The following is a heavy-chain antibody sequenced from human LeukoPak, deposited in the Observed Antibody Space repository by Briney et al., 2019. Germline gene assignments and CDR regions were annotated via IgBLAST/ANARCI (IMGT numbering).Heavy chain of an antibody. CDR2: IYPGDSDT. CDR3: ARLLTSQGTYYYYYMDV. CDR1: GYSFTSYW. Sequence: GESLKISSKGSGYSFTSYWIGWVRQMPGKGLEWMGIIYPGDSDTRYSPSFQGQVTISADKSISTAYLQWSSLKASDTAMYYCARLLTSQGTYYYYYMDVWGKGTTVTVSS. V-gene: IGHV5-51*01. D-gene: IGHD3-10*01. J-gene: IGHJ6*03.